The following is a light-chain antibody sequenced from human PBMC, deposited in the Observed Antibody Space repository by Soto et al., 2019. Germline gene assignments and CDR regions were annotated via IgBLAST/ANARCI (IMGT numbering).Light chain of an antibody. J-gene: IGLJ2*01. CDR2: ENK. Sequence: QSVLTQPPSVSGAPGQRVTMSCTGNRSNIGSRYDVHWYQQHPGKAPKLLIYENKNRPSGVPDRFSGSKSGTSASLAITGLQPEAEAHYYCQSYYSSMKASVFGGGTKVTVL. CDR1: RSNIGSRYD. CDR3: QSYYSSMKASV. V-gene: IGLV1-40*01.